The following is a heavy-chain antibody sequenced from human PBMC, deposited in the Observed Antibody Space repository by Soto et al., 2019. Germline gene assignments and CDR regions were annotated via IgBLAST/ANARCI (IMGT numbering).Heavy chain of an antibody. CDR3: ARVSQYYDILTGYSNDAFDI. V-gene: IGHV1-8*01. CDR2: MNPNSGNT. Sequence: QVQLVQSGAEVKKPGASVKVSCKASGYTFTSYDINWVRQATGQGLEWMGWMNPNSGNTGYAQKFQGRVTMTRNTSISTVYMELSSLRSEDTAVYYCARVSQYYDILTGYSNDAFDIWGQGTMVTVSS. D-gene: IGHD3-9*01. CDR1: GYTFTSYD. J-gene: IGHJ3*02.